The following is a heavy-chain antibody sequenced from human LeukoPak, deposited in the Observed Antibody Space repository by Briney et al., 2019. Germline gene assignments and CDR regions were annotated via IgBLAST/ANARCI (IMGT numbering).Heavy chain of an antibody. V-gene: IGHV4-59*01. Sequence: PSETLSLTCTVSGGSISSYYWSWIRQPPGKGLEWIGYIYYSGSTNYNPSLKSRVTISVDTSKNQFSLKLSSVTAADTAVYYCSSYDSSATFDYWGQGTLVTVSS. CDR2: IYYSGST. D-gene: IGHD3-22*01. CDR1: GGSISSYY. J-gene: IGHJ4*02. CDR3: SSYDSSATFDY.